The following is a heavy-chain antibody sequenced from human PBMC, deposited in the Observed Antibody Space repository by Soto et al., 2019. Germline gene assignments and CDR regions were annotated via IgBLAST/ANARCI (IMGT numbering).Heavy chain of an antibody. D-gene: IGHD5-12*01. CDR2: IKGKTEGGTT. CDR3: TIGHRGYDTYGMDV. Sequence: GGSLRLSCAASGFTFSDAWMNWVRQAPGKGLEWVGRIKGKTEGGTTEYAAPVTGRITISRDESKNKQNLQMNSLKTKDTAVYYCTIGHRGYDTYGMDVWGQGTTVTVSS. V-gene: IGHV3-15*07. CDR1: GFTFSDAW. J-gene: IGHJ6*02.